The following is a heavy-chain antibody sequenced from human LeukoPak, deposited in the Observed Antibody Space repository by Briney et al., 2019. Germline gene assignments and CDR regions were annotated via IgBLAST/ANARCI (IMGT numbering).Heavy chain of an antibody. Sequence: SQTLSLTCTVSGVSISSGDYYWSWIRQPPGKGLEWIGYIYYSGSTYYNPSLKSRVTISVDTSKNQFSLKLSSVTAADTAVYYCARAPLPGAASDRRAAPYYMDVWGKGTTVTVSS. D-gene: IGHD3-10*01. J-gene: IGHJ6*03. CDR1: GVSISSGDYY. CDR3: ARAPLPGAASDRRAAPYYMDV. CDR2: IYYSGST. V-gene: IGHV4-30-4*08.